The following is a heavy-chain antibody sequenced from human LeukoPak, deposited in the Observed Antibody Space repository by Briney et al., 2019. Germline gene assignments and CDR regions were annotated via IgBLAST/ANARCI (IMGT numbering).Heavy chain of an antibody. Sequence: SVKVSCKASGGTFSSYTISWVRQAPGQGLEWMGRIIPILGIANYAQKFQGRVTITADESTSTAYMELSSLRSEDTAVYYCARCPVTMVRGVIIVDAFDIWGQGTMVTVSS. CDR3: ARCPVTMVRGVIIVDAFDI. CDR2: IIPILGIA. D-gene: IGHD3-10*01. J-gene: IGHJ3*02. CDR1: GGTFSSYT. V-gene: IGHV1-69*02.